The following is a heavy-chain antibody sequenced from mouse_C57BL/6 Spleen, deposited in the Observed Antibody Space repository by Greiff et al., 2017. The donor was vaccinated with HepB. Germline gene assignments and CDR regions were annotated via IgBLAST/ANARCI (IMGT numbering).Heavy chain of an antibody. CDR3: TEWAGRGYAMDY. CDR1: GFTFSNYW. CDR2: IRLKSDNYAT. J-gene: IGHJ4*01. Sequence: EVKVEESGGGLVQPGGSMKLSCVASGFTFSNYWMNWVRQSPEKGLEWVAQIRLKSDNYATHYAESVKGRFTISRDDSKSSVYLQMNNLRAEDTGIYYCTEWAGRGYAMDYWGQGTSVTVSS. V-gene: IGHV6-3*01. D-gene: IGHD3-3*01.